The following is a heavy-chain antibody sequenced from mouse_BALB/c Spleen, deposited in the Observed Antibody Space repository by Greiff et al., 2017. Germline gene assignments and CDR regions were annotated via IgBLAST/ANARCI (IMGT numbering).Heavy chain of an antibody. CDR1: GYTFTDYN. CDR2: INPNNGGT. CDR3: ARGEYYYGSSCAMDY. V-gene: IGHV1-18*01. J-gene: IGHJ4*01. D-gene: IGHD1-1*01. Sequence: EVKLLESGPELVKPGASVKIPCKASGYTFTDYNMDWVKQSHGKSLEWIGDINPNNGGTIYNQKFKGKATLTVDKSSSTAYMELRSLTSEDTAVYYCARGEYYYGSSCAMDYWGQGTSVTVSS.